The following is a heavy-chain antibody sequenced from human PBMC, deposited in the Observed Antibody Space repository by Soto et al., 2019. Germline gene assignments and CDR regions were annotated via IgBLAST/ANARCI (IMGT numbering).Heavy chain of an antibody. V-gene: IGHV1-18*01. CDR1: GYTFTSYG. CDR2: ISAYNGNT. D-gene: IGHD3-22*01. CDR3: VRGHYDSSGYYLLDY. J-gene: IGHJ4*02. Sequence: QVQLVQSGAEVKKPGASVKVSCKASGYTFTSYGISWVRHAPGQGLEWMGWISAYNGNTHYAQKLQGRVTMTTDTATSTADMELRSLRSDDTAVYYCVRGHYDSSGYYLLDYWGQGTLVTVSS.